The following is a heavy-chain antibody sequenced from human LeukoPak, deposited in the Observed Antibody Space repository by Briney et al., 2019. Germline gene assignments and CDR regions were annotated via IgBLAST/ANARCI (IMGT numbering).Heavy chain of an antibody. J-gene: IGHJ4*02. V-gene: IGHV4-59*01. Sequence: SETLSLTCTVSGGSIRSYYWSWIRQSPGKGLEWIGYIYYSGSTKYNPSLKSRVTISVDTSKNQFSLEVNSVTAADTAVYYCAREHPRGEVDDFDYWGQGILVTVSS. D-gene: IGHD3-16*01. CDR3: AREHPRGEVDDFDY. CDR2: IYYSGST. CDR1: GGSIRSYY.